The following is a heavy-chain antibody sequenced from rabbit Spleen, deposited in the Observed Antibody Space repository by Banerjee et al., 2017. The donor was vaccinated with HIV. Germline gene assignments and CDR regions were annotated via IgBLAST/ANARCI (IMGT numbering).Heavy chain of an antibody. CDR1: GFSFSGSYW. J-gene: IGHJ3*01. CDR3: ARDLTDVIGWNFGW. Sequence: QEQVEETGGDLVKPGASLTLTCTASGFSFSGSYWICWVRQAPGKGPEWVACIYSGDGTKYYASWAKGRFTISKTSSTTVTLQMTSLTAADTATYFCARDLTDVIGWNFGWWGQGTLVTFS. D-gene: IGHD4-1*01. CDR2: IYSGDGTK. V-gene: IGHV1S45*01.